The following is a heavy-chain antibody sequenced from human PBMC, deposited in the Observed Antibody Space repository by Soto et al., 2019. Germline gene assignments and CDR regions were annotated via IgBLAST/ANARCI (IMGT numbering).Heavy chain of an antibody. CDR2: IYHSGST. CDR3: ARDISICSSLSCPAFDH. V-gene: IGHV4-4*02. CDR1: GGSISTITS. J-gene: IGHJ4*02. D-gene: IGHD3-3*02. Sequence: QVQLRESGPGLVKTAGTLSLTCAVSGGSISTITSWSWVRQPPGKGLQWIAEIYHSGSTNYNPSLKRLVTISVDKSKNQFSRELTPVPASETAVYYFARDISICSSLSCPAFDHWGQGNVLSVSS.